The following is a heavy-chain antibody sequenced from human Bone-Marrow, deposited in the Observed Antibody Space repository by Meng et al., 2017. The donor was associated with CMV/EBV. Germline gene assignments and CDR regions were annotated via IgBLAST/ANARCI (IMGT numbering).Heavy chain of an antibody. CDR2: IYHSGST. CDR1: GGSISSTNW. Sequence: GSLRLSCAVSGGSISSTNWWSWVRQPPGKGLEWIGEIYHSGSTNYNPSLKSRVAISVDKSTNQFSLKLSSVTAADTAVYYCARVVLLDYGDGNWFDPWGHG. J-gene: IGHJ5*02. V-gene: IGHV4-4*02. CDR3: ARVVLLDYGDGNWFDP. D-gene: IGHD4-17*01.